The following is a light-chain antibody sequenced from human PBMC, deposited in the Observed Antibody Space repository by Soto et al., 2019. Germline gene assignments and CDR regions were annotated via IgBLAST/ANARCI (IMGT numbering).Light chain of an antibody. Sequence: QSALTQPRSVSGSPGQSVTISCTGTSSDVGGYNYVSWYQQDPGKAPKLMIYDVSERPSGVPDRFSGSKSGNTASLTISGLQAEDEADYYCSSYAGSYIYVFGTGTKLTVL. V-gene: IGLV2-11*01. CDR3: SSYAGSYIYV. CDR2: DVS. CDR1: SSDVGGYNY. J-gene: IGLJ1*01.